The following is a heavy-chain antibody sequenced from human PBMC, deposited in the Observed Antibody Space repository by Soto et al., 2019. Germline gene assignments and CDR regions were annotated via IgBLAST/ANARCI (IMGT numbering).Heavy chain of an antibody. J-gene: IGHJ4*02. Sequence: EVQLVESGGGSVQPGRSLRLSCAASGFSFDDYGMHWVRQGPGKGLEWVSGISWNSGDIYYADSVKGRLTISRDNVKRTLYLQMNSLRTEDTVLYYCAKENDLDRDGPFEYWGQGILVTVSS. V-gene: IGHV3-9*01. CDR2: ISWNSGDI. CDR1: GFSFDDYG. CDR3: AKENDLDRDGPFEY. D-gene: IGHD2-2*03.